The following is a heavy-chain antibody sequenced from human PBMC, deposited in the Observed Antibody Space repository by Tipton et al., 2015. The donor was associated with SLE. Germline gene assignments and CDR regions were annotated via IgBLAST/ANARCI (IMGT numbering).Heavy chain of an antibody. Sequence: TLSLTCTVSGGSISSHYWSWIRQPPGKGLEWIGYIYYSGSTNYNPSLKSRVTISVDTSKNQFSLKLSSVTAADTAVYYCARGDCSSTSCRDYWGQGTLVTVAS. V-gene: IGHV4-59*11. J-gene: IGHJ4*02. D-gene: IGHD2-2*01. CDR3: ARGDCSSTSCRDY. CDR1: GGSISSHY. CDR2: IYYSGST.